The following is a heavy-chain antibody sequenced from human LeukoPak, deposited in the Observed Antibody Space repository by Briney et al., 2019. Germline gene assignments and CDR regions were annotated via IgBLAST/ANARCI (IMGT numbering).Heavy chain of an antibody. Sequence: PSETLSLTCTVSLDSTTSNFWSWVRQPPGKGLEWIGEIHRSGSPNYNPSLQSRVTISIDRSRNQLVLELSSVTAADTAVYYCAREILGGFNPGAYWGQGILVTVSS. D-gene: IGHD1-14*01. CDR1: LDSTTSNF. V-gene: IGHV4-4*02. J-gene: IGHJ4*02. CDR3: AREILGGFNPGAY. CDR2: IHRSGSP.